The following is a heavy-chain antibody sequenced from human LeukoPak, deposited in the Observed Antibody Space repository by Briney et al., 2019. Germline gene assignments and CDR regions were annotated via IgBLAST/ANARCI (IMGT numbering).Heavy chain of an antibody. D-gene: IGHD6-13*01. J-gene: IGHJ6*03. CDR1: GGSFSGYY. CDR2: INHSGST. CDR3: ARGPAIAAAGRDYYYMDV. V-gene: IGHV4-34*01. Sequence: SETLSLTCTVYGGSFSGYYWSWIRQPPGKGLEWSGEINHSGSTNYNPSLKSRVTISVDTSKNQFSLKLSSVTAAHTAVYYCARGPAIAAAGRDYYYMDVWGKGTTVTVSS.